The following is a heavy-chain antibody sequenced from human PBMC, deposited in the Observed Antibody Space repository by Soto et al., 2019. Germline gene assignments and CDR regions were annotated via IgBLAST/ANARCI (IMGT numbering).Heavy chain of an antibody. CDR3: ASYRSVGSGSYQNSFDAFDI. V-gene: IGHV4-31*03. CDR1: GASISSGGYY. CDR2: IYYSGST. D-gene: IGHD3-10*01. Sequence: SETLSLTCTVSGASISSGGYYWSWIRQHPGKGLEWIGYIYYSGSTYYNPSLKSRVTISVDTSKNQFSLKLSSVTAADTAVYYCASYRSVGSGSYQNSFDAFDIWGQGTMVTVSS. J-gene: IGHJ3*02.